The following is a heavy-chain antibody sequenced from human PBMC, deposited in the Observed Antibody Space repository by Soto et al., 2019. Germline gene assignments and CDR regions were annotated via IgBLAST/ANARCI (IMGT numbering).Heavy chain of an antibody. CDR2: IYYSGRT. V-gene: IGHV4-39*01. CDR3: ARRPNTWFDP. CDR1: GGSISTSNYY. J-gene: IGHJ5*02. Sequence: QMQLQESGPGLVKPSETLSLICTVSGGSISTSNYYWGWVRQPPGKGLEWIGSIYYSGRTYYNPSLKSRVTMSVDTSKNQFSLKLSSVTAADTAVYYCARRPNTWFDPWGQGTLVTVSS.